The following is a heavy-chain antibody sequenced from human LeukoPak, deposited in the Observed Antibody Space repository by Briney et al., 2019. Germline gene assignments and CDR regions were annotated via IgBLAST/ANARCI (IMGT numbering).Heavy chain of an antibody. CDR2: IYHSGST. J-gene: IGHJ4*02. Sequence: SLTLSLTCTVSGGSITSCGFYWIWIRQHPGKGLEWIGYIYHSGSTYCDPSLKSRLTISIDTSTNQFSRRLSSVTAADTAVYYCARAAGSAFDSWGQGTLVTVSS. D-gene: IGHD3-10*01. CDR3: ARAAGSAFDS. V-gene: IGHV4-31*03. CDR1: GGSITSCGFY.